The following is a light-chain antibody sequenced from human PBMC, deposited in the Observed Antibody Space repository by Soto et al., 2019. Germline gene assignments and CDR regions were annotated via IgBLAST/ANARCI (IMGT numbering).Light chain of an antibody. CDR3: CSYAGSSYV. CDR2: DVS. J-gene: IGLJ1*01. CDR1: SSDVGGYNY. Sequence: QSVLTQPRSVSGSPGQSATISCTGTSSDVGGYNYVSWYQQHPGKAPKLMIYDVSKRPSGVPDRFSGSKSGNTASLTISGLQAEDEAGYYCCSYAGSSYVFGTGTKVAVL. V-gene: IGLV2-11*01.